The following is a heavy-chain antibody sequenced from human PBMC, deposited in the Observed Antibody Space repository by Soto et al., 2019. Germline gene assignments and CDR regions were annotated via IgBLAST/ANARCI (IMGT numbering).Heavy chain of an antibody. D-gene: IGHD3-22*01. CDR2: IDWDDDK. CDR3: ARIRSDYYYDSSGYYYDY. Sequence: SGPTLVNPTQTLTLTCTFSGFSLSTSGMCVSWIRQPPGKALEWLALIDWDDDKYYSTSLKTRLTISKDTSKNQVVLTMTNMDPVDTATYYCARIRSDYYYDSSGYYYDYWGQGTLVTVSS. CDR1: GFSLSTSGMC. V-gene: IGHV2-70*01. J-gene: IGHJ4*02.